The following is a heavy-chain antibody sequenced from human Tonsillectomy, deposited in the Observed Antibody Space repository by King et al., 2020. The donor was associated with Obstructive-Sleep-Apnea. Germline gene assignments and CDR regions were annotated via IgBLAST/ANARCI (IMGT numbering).Heavy chain of an antibody. CDR3: ARGPSLGEENDY. J-gene: IGHJ4*02. V-gene: IGHV4-39*07. Sequence: QLQESGPGLVKPSETLSLTCTVSGGSIITSYYWTWIRQPPGKGLEWSGSIYYSGSTYYTPSLKRRVTISVDTSKNQFSLDLSSVTAADTAAYYCARGPSLGEENDYWGQGTLVTVSS. CDR1: GGSIITSYY. CDR2: IYYSGST. D-gene: IGHD2-21*01.